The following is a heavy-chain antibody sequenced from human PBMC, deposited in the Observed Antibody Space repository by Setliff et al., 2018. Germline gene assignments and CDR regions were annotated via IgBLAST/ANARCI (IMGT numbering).Heavy chain of an antibody. V-gene: IGHV1-46*01. CDR1: GYTFTSYY. CDR2: INPSGGST. D-gene: IGHD2-15*01. Sequence: ASVKVSCKASGYTFTSYYMHWVRQAPGQGLEWMGIINPSGGSTSYAQKFQGRVTMTRDTSTSTVYMELSSLRSEDTAVYYCARQRWTSGYCSGGSCLMDYWGQGTLVTVSS. CDR3: ARQRWTSGYCSGGSCLMDY. J-gene: IGHJ4*02.